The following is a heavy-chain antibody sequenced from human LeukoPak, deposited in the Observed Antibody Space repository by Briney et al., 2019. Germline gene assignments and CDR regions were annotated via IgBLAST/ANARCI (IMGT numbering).Heavy chain of an antibody. CDR3: ASEDSDSSGFDY. CDR2: IYYSGST. J-gene: IGHJ4*02. D-gene: IGHD3-22*01. V-gene: IGHV4-31*03. CDR1: GGSISSGGYY. Sequence: PSETLSLTCTVSGGSISSGGYYCSWIRQHPGKGLEWIGYIYYSGSTYYNPSLKSRVTISVDTSKNQFSLKLSSVTAADTAVYYCASEDSDSSGFDYWGQGTLVTVSS.